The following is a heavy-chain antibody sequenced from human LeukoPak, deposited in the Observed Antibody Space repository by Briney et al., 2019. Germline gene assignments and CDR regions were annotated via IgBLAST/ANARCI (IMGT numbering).Heavy chain of an antibody. Sequence: ASVKVSCKASGGTFSSYAISWVRQAPGQGLEWMGRIIPIFGTANYAQKFQGRVTITTDESTSTAYMELSSLRSEDTAVYYCARDSLLAAAGSSDYWGQGTLVTVSS. D-gene: IGHD6-13*01. CDR1: GGTFSSYA. CDR3: ARDSLLAAAGSSDY. J-gene: IGHJ4*02. CDR2: IIPIFGTA. V-gene: IGHV1-69*05.